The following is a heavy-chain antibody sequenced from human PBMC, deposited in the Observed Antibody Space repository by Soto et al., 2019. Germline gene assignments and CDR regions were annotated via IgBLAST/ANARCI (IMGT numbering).Heavy chain of an antibody. J-gene: IGHJ6*02. Sequence: QVQLVQSGAEVKKPGASVKVSCKASGYTFTSYDINWVRQATGQGLEWMGWMNPNSGNTGYAQKFQGRVTMTRNTSISTAYRELSSLRSEGTAVYYCARYYGISTSCYGPHYYYGMDVWGQGTTVTVSS. D-gene: IGHD2-2*01. CDR1: GYTFTSYD. CDR2: MNPNSGNT. V-gene: IGHV1-8*01. CDR3: ARYYGISTSCYGPHYYYGMDV.